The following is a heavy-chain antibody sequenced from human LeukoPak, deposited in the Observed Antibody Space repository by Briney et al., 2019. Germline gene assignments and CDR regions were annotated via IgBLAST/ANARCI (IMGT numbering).Heavy chain of an antibody. J-gene: IGHJ4*02. CDR1: GFXFSSYG. Sequence: PGGSLRLSCGASGFXFSSYGIHWVRQAPGKGLEWVTVISYDGSNKYYADSLKGRFTISRDNSKNTLYMQMNSLRAEDTAVYYCASDMVRGVTDYWGQGTLVTVSS. D-gene: IGHD3-10*01. V-gene: IGHV3-30*03. CDR2: ISYDGSNK. CDR3: ASDMVRGVTDY.